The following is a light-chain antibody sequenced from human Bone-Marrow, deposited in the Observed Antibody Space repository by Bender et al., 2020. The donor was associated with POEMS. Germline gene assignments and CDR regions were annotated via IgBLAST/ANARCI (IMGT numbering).Light chain of an antibody. Sequence: QSALTQPDSVSGSPGQSITISCTGSSTDVGSYNYVPWYKQHPGKAPKLLIFEVSKRPSGVPDRVSGSNSGNTSTMTFSGLQTEDETDYSCCSYAGSYTMVFGGGTEVTVL. CDR2: EVS. CDR3: CSYAGSYTMV. V-gene: IGLV2-11*01. CDR1: STDVGSYNY. J-gene: IGLJ2*01.